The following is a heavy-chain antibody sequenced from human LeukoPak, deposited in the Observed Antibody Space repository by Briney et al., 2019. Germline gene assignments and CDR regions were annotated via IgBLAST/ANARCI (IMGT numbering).Heavy chain of an antibody. CDR2: ISYIGST. D-gene: IGHD4-17*01. CDR1: ADSFSSHY. J-gene: IGHJ3*02. V-gene: IGHV4-59*11. CDR3: ARDLVTVTKGFDI. Sequence: NPSETLSLTCAVSADSFSSHYWTWIRQPPGKGLEWIGYISYIGSTNYNPSLKSRVTISIDTSKNQFSLKLSSVTAADTAVYYYARDLVTVTKGFDIWGQGTMVSVSS.